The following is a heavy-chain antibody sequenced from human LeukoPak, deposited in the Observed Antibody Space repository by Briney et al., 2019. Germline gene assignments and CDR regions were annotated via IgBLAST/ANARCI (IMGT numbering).Heavy chain of an antibody. V-gene: IGHV4-39*01. CDR3: AREALPQPRGLAY. D-gene: IGHD3-10*01. J-gene: IGHJ4*02. Sequence: SETLSLTCTVSGGSISSSSYYWGWLRQPPGKGLEWIGSIYYSGSTYYNPSLKSRVTISVDPSKNQFSLKLSSVTAADTAVYYCAREALPQPRGLAYWGQGTLVTVSS. CDR1: GGSISSSSYY. CDR2: IYYSGST.